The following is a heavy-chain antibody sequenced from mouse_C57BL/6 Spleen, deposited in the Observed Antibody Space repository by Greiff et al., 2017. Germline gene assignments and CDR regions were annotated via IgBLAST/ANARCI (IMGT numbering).Heavy chain of an antibody. CDR2: IDPETGGT. CDR1: GYTFTEYE. Sequence: VQLQQSGAELVRPGASVTLSCKASGYTFTEYEMHWVKQTPVHGLEWIGAIDPETGGTAYNQKFKGKAILTADKSSSTAYMELRSLTSEDSAVYYCTRDDFSLFDYWGQGTTLTVSS. J-gene: IGHJ2*01. V-gene: IGHV1-15*01. CDR3: TRDDFSLFDY. D-gene: IGHD2-4*01.